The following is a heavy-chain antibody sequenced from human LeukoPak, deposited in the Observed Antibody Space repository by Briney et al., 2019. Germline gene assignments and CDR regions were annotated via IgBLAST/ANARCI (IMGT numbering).Heavy chain of an antibody. CDR2: ISSSSSYI. CDR1: GFTFRSYS. V-gene: IGHV3-21*01. D-gene: IGHD2-2*01. CDR3: ARASAADCSSTSCYVGDFDY. Sequence: GGSLRLSCAASGFTFRSYSMNWVRQAPGKGLEWVSSISSSSSYIYYADSVKGRFTISRDNAKNSLYLQMNSLRAEDTAVYYCARASAADCSSTSCYVGDFDYWGQGTLVTVSS. J-gene: IGHJ4*02.